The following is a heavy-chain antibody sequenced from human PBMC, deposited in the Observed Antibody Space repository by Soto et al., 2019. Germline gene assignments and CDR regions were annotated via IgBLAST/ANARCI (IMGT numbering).Heavy chain of an antibody. Sequence: GSSVKVSCKASGGTFSSYAISWVRQAPGQGLEWMGGIIPIFGTANYAQKFQGRVTITADESTSTAYMELSSLRSEDTAVYYCARSSGGAYYYDSSGYYDYWGQGTRVTVSS. V-gene: IGHV1-69*13. J-gene: IGHJ4*02. CDR1: GGTFSSYA. D-gene: IGHD3-22*01. CDR2: IIPIFGTA. CDR3: ARSSGGAYYYDSSGYYDY.